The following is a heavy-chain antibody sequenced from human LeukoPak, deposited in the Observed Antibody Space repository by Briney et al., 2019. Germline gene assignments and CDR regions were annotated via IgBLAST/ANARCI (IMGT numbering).Heavy chain of an antibody. D-gene: IGHD3-9*01. CDR2: ISSSSSYI. CDR3: ARAAVLRYFDWLSEAPYYYYYMDV. J-gene: IGHJ6*03. V-gene: IGHV3-21*01. CDR1: GFTFSSYS. Sequence: PGGSLRLSCAASGFTFSSYSMNWVRQAPGKGLEWVSSISSSSSYIYYADSVKGRFTISRDNAKNSLYLQMNSLRAEDTAAYYCARAAVLRYFDWLSEAPYYYYYMDVWGKGTTVTVSS.